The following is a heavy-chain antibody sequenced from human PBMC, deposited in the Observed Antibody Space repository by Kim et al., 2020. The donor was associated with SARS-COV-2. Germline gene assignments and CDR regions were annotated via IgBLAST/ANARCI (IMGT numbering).Heavy chain of an antibody. CDR1: RFTFSGFW. CDR3: VRVDERYRYGYNNYYYMDV. J-gene: IGHJ6*03. CDR2: IKEDGRDK. Sequence: GGSLRLSCEASRFTFSGFWMIWVRQTPGKGLEWVATIKEDGRDKYYGDSVKGRFTISRDNAKTALYLQMDSLRVDDTAVYYCVRVDERYRYGYNNYYYMDVWGKGTTVTVSS. D-gene: IGHD5-18*01. V-gene: IGHV3-7*04.